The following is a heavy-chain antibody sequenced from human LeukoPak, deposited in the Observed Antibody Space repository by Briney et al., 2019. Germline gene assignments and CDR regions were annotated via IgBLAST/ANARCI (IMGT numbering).Heavy chain of an antibody. D-gene: IGHD5-24*01. CDR1: GFTFSSYA. CDR3: ARAKRRDGYNYSVGTSFDY. J-gene: IGHJ4*02. Sequence: GGSLRLSCAASGFTFSSYAIHWVRQAPGKGLEWVAVISYDGSNKYYADSVKGRFTISREKSKNTLYLKMNSLRAEDTAVYYCARAKRRDGYNYSVGTSFDYWGQGTLVTVSS. CDR2: ISYDGSNK. V-gene: IGHV3-30-3*01.